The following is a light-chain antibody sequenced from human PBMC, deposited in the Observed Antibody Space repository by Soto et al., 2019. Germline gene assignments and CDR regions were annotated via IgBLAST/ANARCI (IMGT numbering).Light chain of an antibody. CDR1: SSAIGAYNY. CDR2: DVS. V-gene: IGLV2-14*03. J-gene: IGLJ1*01. Sequence: QSVLTQPASVSGSPGQSITISCTGTSSAIGAYNYVSWYQHHPGKAPKLIIYDVSDRPSGVSNRFSASKSGNTASLAISGLQAEDEADYYCSSYTSINTEVFGTGTKVTVL. CDR3: SSYTSINTEV.